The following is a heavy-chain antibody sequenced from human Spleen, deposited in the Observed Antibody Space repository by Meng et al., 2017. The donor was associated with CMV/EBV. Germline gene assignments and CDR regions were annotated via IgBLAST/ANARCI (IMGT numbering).Heavy chain of an antibody. V-gene: IGHV3-21*01. CDR2: ISSSSSYI. D-gene: IGHD3-10*01. CDR1: GFTFSSYS. Sequence: GGSLRLSCXASGFTFSSYSMNWVRQAPGRGLEXVSSISSSSSYIYYADSVKGRFTISRDTAKNSLYLQMIRLRPEETAXYYCARVRSYLGSGSYYNEVASDIWGQGTMVTVSS. J-gene: IGHJ3*02. CDR3: ARVRSYLGSGSYYNEVASDI.